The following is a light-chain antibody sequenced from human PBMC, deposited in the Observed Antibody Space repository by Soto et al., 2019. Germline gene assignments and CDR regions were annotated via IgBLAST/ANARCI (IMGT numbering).Light chain of an antibody. V-gene: IGKV3-15*01. CDR3: HQYNNWPLT. CDR1: QSVISN. Sequence: EIVMTQSPATLSVSPGERATLSCRASQSVISNLASYQQKPGQAPRLLIYGASTRATGIPARFSGSGSGTEFTLTISSLQSEDFAVYYCHQYNNWPLTFGGGTQVEIK. J-gene: IGKJ4*01. CDR2: GAS.